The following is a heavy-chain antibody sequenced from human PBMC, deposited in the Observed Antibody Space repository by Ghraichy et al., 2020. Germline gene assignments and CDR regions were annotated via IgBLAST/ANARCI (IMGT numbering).Heavy chain of an antibody. V-gene: IGHV3-23*01. CDR1: GFTFNNYA. CDR3: AKAPLQHCNNATCYPFDS. J-gene: IGHJ4*02. Sequence: GGSLRLSCAASGFTFNNYAMNWVRQTPGRGLECVSFITFDGRLTYYPDSVKGRFTISRDNSKNTLYLQMNSLRAEDTAVYYCAKAPLQHCNNATCYPFDSWGPGTMVTVSP. D-gene: IGHD2/OR15-2a*01. CDR2: ITFDGRLT.